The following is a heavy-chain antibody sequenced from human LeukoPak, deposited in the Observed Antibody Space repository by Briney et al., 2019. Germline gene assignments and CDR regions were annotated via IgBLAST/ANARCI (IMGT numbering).Heavy chain of an antibody. J-gene: IGHJ5*02. D-gene: IGHD4-17*01. CDR1: GFSFSLYT. V-gene: IGHV3-48*04. CDR2: ITSTSNAR. CDR3: ARPTYGDSGPWFDL. Sequence: PGGSLRLSCAASGFSFSLYTMNWVRQAPGKGLEWISYITSTSNARYYADSVKGRFTISRDNDKNSLYLEMNNLRAEDTAVYYCARPTYGDSGPWFDLWGQGTLVTVSS.